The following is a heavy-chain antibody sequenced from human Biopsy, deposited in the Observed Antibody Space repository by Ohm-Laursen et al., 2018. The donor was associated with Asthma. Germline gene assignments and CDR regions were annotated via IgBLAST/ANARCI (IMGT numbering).Heavy chain of an antibody. V-gene: IGHV1-2*06. CDR2: INPNSGAT. D-gene: IGHD3-9*01. Sequence: GASVKVSCKASGYPFIGYHIHWMRQAPGQGLEWMGRINPNSGATNYAQKFQGRVTMTRDTSTSTAYMEVSRLRSDDTAVYYCAKAERYFDWYWFDPWGQGTLVTVSS. CDR1: GYPFIGYH. CDR3: AKAERYFDWYWFDP. J-gene: IGHJ5*02.